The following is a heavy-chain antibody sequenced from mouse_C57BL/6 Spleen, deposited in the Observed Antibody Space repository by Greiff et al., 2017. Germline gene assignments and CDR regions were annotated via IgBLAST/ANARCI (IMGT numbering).Heavy chain of an antibody. CDR3: ARAYYGNGAMDY. V-gene: IGHV1-55*01. CDR1: GYTFTSYW. Sequence: VQLQQPGAELVKPGASVKMSCKASGYTFTSYWITWVKQRPGQGLEWIGDIYPGSGSTNYNEKFKSKATLTVDTSSSTAYMQLSSLTSEDSAVYYCARAYYGNGAMDYWGQGTSVTVSS. CDR2: IYPGSGST. J-gene: IGHJ4*01. D-gene: IGHD2-1*01.